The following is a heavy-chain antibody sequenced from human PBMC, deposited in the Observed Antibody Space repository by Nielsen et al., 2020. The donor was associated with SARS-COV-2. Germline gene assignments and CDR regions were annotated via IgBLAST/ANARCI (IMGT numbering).Heavy chain of an antibody. CDR2: INSDGSST. CDR1: GFTFSSYW. D-gene: IGHD4-23*01. J-gene: IGHJ4*02. V-gene: IGHV3-74*01. CDR3: AREGGVTPTDY. Sequence: GESLKISCAASGFTFSSYWMHWVRQAPGKGLVRVSRINSDGSSTSYADSVKGRFTISRDNAKNTLYLQMNSLRAEDTAVYYCAREGGVTPTDYWGQGTLVTVSS.